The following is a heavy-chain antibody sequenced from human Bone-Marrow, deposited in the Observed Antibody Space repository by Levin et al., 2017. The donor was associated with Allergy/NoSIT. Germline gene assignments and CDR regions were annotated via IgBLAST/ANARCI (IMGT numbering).Heavy chain of an antibody. CDR1: GASVSSGSNY. CDR2: IDYSGIT. V-gene: IGHV4-61*01. CDR3: ARGVGIGVLPGAVEDLYFDY. Sequence: SETLSLTCTVSGASVSSGSNYWSWIRQSPGKGLEWIGCIDYSGITKYNPSLRSRVTISADTSRNQFSLTLNSVTAADTAVYYCARGVGIGVLPGAVEDLYFDYWGQGALVTVSS. J-gene: IGHJ4*02. D-gene: IGHD1-26*01.